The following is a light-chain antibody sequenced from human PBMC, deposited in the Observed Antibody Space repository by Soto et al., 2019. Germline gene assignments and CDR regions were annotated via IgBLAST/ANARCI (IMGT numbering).Light chain of an antibody. J-gene: IGLJ1*01. CDR1: SSDIGSYNY. CDR2: DVS. CDR3: SSYTSTSTLYV. V-gene: IGLV2-14*03. Sequence: QSALTQPASVSGSPGQSITISFTGTSSDIGSYNYVSWYQQLPGKVPKLIIYDVSNRPSGVSDRFSASKSGNAASLTISGLQDEDEADYYCSSYTSTSTLYVFGTGTKLTLL.